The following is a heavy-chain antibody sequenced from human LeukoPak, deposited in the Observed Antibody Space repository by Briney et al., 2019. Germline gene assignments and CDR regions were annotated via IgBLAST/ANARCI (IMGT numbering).Heavy chain of an antibody. Sequence: KPSETLSLTCAVSGYSISSGYYWGWIRQPPGEGLEWIGSIYHSGSTYYNPSLKSRITISVDTSKSHFSLKLLSVTAADTAFYYCGRGGEWELQYFDYWGQGTLVTVSS. CDR1: GYSISSGYY. D-gene: IGHD1-26*01. V-gene: IGHV4-38-2*01. CDR2: IYHSGST. CDR3: GRGGEWELQYFDY. J-gene: IGHJ4*02.